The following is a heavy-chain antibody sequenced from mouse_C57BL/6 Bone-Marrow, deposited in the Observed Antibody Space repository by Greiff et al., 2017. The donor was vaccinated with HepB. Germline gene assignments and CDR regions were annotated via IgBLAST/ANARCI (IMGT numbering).Heavy chain of an antibody. V-gene: IGHV1-42*01. J-gene: IGHJ2*01. Sequence: VQLTESGPELVKPGASVKISCKASGYSFTGYYMNWVKQSPEKSLEWIGEINPSTGGTTYNQKFKAKATLTVDKSSSTAYMQLKSLTSEDSAVYYCARSGSHYWGQGTTLTVSS. CDR2: INPSTGGT. CDR1: GYSFTGYY. CDR3: ARSGSHY. D-gene: IGHD3-1*01.